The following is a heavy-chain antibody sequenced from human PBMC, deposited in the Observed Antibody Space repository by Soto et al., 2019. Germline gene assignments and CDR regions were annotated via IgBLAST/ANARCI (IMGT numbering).Heavy chain of an antibody. CDR1: GFTFSSFW. CDR3: AKRGVDTFGLSY. CDR2: INTDASST. Sequence: EVQLVESGGGLVQPGGSLRLSCAVSGFTFSSFWMHWVRQAPGEGLVWVSRINTDASSTSYADSVKGRFTISRDNAKNTLYLKMNSLRVEGTAMYYCAKRGVDTFGLSYWGQGTLVTVSS. D-gene: IGHD3-10*01. V-gene: IGHV3-74*01. J-gene: IGHJ4*02.